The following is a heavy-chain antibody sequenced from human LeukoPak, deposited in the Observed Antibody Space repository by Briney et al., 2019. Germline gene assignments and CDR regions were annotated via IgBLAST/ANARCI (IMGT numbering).Heavy chain of an antibody. J-gene: IGHJ4*02. D-gene: IGHD1-26*01. CDR1: GFTFSGSA. V-gene: IGHV3-73*01. CDR3: TRSLPIVGAPYYFDY. CDR2: IRSKANSYAT. Sequence: GRSLRLSCAASGFTFSGSAMNWVHQASGKGLEWVGRIRSKANSYATAYAASVKGRFTISRDDSKNTAYLQMNSLKTEDTAVYYCTRSLPIVGAPYYFDYWGQGALVTVSS.